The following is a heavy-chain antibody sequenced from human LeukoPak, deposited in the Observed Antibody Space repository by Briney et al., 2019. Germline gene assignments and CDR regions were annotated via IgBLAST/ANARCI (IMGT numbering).Heavy chain of an antibody. CDR3: ARDGISSSWYNWLDP. J-gene: IGHJ5*02. D-gene: IGHD6-13*01. CDR1: GFTFSSYA. CDR2: ISYDGSNK. V-gene: IGHV3-30*04. Sequence: PGGSLRLSCAASGFTFSSYAMHWVRQAPGKGLEWVAVISYDGSNKYYADSVKGRFTISRDNSKNTLYLQMNSLRAEDTAVYYCARDGISSSWYNWLDPWGQGTLVTVSS.